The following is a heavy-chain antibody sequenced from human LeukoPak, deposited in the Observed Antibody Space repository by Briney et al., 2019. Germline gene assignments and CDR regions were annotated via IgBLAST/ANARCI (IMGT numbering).Heavy chain of an antibody. CDR3: ASGRLRGGYCSSTSCYIGSWFDP. Sequence: SETLSLTCAVYGGSFSGYYWSWIRQPPGKGLEWIGEIKHSGSTNYNPSLKSRVTISVDTSNNQLSLKLSCVTAAATAVYYCASGRLRGGYCSSTSCYIGSWFDPWGQGTLVTVSS. V-gene: IGHV4-34*01. D-gene: IGHD2-2*02. CDR2: IKHSGST. CDR1: GGSFSGYY. J-gene: IGHJ5*02.